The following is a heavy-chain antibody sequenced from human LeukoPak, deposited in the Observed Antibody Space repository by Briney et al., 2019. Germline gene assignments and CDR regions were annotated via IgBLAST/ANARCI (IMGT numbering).Heavy chain of an antibody. CDR3: ARGGARWFGELVRRWFDP. J-gene: IGHJ5*02. CDR2: INHSGST. CDR1: GGSFSGYY. D-gene: IGHD3-10*01. Sequence: SETLSLTCAVYGGSFSGYYWSWIRQPPGKGLEWIGEINHSGSTNYSPSLKSRVTISVDTSKNQFSLKLSSVTAADTAVYYCARGGARWFGELVRRWFDPWGQGTLVTVSS. V-gene: IGHV4-34*01.